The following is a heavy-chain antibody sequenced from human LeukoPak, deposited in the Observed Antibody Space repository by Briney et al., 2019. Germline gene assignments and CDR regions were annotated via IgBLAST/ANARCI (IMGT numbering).Heavy chain of an antibody. D-gene: IGHD1-14*01. CDR1: GASISSDGFY. CDR2: IYYTGFT. Sequence: SETLSLTCTVSGASISSDGFYWSWSRQLPGKGLEWIGYIYYTGFTYCKPSLKSRVTMSVDTCQNQFSLRMSSMTAADTAVYYCARAGLGIENYYYYMDVWGKGTTVTVSS. CDR3: ARAGLGIENYYYYMDV. J-gene: IGHJ6*03. V-gene: IGHV4-31*03.